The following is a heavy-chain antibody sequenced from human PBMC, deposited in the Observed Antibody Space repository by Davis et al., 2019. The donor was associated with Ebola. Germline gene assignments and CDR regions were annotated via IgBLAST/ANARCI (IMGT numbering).Heavy chain of an antibody. CDR3: ARRGGSSWPFDY. D-gene: IGHD6-13*01. CDR1: GGSISSYY. V-gene: IGHV4-59*08. Sequence: MPSETLSLTCTVSGGSISSYYWSWIRQPPGKGLEWIGYIYYSGSTNYNPSLKSRVTISVDTSKNQFSLKLSSVTAADTAVYYCARRGGSSWPFDYWGQGTLVTVSS. J-gene: IGHJ4*02. CDR2: IYYSGST.